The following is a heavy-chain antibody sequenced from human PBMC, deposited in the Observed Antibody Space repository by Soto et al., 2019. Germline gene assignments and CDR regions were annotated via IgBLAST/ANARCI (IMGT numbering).Heavy chain of an antibody. J-gene: IGHJ6*02. V-gene: IGHV3-33*01. D-gene: IGHD6-19*01. CDR1: GFTFSGHA. Sequence: QVQLVESGGGVAQPGRSLRLSCTVSGFTFSGHAMHWVRQAPGKGLEWVTQIWYDGSNKYYAESVKGRFTISRDNSKNPLYLQMNRLRVEDTAVYYCARDGQGLAPYALDVWGQGTSVTVSS. CDR3: ARDGQGLAPYALDV. CDR2: IWYDGSNK.